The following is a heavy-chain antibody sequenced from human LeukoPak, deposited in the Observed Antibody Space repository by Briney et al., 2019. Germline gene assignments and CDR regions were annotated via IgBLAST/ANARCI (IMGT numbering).Heavy chain of an antibody. Sequence: GGSLTLSCAASGFTFSTYWMSWVRQGPGKGLEWVANIKPDGSEKDYVDSLKGRFTISRDNAKNSLYLQVSSLRAEDTAVYYCARFGVPYGVDVWGQGTTVTVSS. D-gene: IGHD3-16*01. J-gene: IGHJ6*02. V-gene: IGHV3-7*04. CDR3: ARFGVPYGVDV. CDR2: IKPDGSEK. CDR1: GFTFSTYW.